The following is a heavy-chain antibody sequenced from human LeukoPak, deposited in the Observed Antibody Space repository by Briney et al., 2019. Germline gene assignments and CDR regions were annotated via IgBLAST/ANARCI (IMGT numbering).Heavy chain of an antibody. CDR2: INHSGST. CDR1: GGSFSGYY. D-gene: IGHD3-16*02. J-gene: IGHJ6*03. V-gene: IGHV4-34*01. CDR3: ARHRRGYYYYYMDV. Sequence: SETLSLTCAVYGGSFSGYYWSWIRQPPGKGLEWIGEINHSGSTNYNPSLKSRVTISVDTSKNQFSLELSSVTAADTAVYYCARHRRGYYYYYMDVWGKGTTVTISS.